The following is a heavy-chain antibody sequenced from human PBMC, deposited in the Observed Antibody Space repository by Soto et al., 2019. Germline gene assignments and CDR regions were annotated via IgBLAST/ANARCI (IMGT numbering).Heavy chain of an antibody. D-gene: IGHD3-3*01. CDR2: IYYSGST. V-gene: IGHV4-61*01. Sequence: QVQLQESGPGLVKPSETLSLTCTVSGGSVSSGSYYWSWIRQPPGKGLEWIGYIYYSGSTNYNPSLKSRVTISVDTSTNQFSLKLSSVTAADTAVYYCARDKGDYDFYYFDYWGQGTLVTVSS. CDR3: ARDKGDYDFYYFDY. J-gene: IGHJ4*02. CDR1: GGSVSSGSYY.